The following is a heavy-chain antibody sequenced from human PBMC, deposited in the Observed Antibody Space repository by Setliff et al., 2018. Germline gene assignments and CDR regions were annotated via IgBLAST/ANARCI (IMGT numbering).Heavy chain of an antibody. V-gene: IGHV3-23*01. Sequence: PGGSLRLSCAASGFTFSSYSMNWVRQAPGKRLEWVSIINVGGTNTYYRDSVKGRFTISRDNSKSTLYLQMNSLRAEDTAIYYCAKDKDVRVDYFDYWGPGTLVTVSS. CDR1: GFTFSSYS. CDR2: INVGGTNT. J-gene: IGHJ4*02. D-gene: IGHD3-10*01. CDR3: AKDKDVRVDYFDY.